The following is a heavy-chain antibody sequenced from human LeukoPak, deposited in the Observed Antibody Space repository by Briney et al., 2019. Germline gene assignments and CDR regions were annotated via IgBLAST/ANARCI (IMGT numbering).Heavy chain of an antibody. D-gene: IGHD5-18*01. Sequence: GGSLRLSCAASGFTFSSYWMSWVRQAPGKGLEWVANIKQDGSEKYYVDSVKGRFTISRDNAKNSLYLQMNSLRAEDTAVYYCARASRIQLWLAYYYMDVWGKGTTVTISS. CDR2: IKQDGSEK. CDR3: ARASRIQLWLAYYYMDV. CDR1: GFTFSSYW. J-gene: IGHJ6*03. V-gene: IGHV3-7*04.